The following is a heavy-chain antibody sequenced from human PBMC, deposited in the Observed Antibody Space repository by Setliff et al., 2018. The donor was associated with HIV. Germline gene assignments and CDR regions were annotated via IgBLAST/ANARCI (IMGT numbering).Heavy chain of an antibody. V-gene: IGHV4-39*01. D-gene: IGHD4-4*01. J-gene: IGHJ6*03. CDR1: GGSISSSSYY. CDR2: IYYSGST. Sequence: SETLSLTCTVSGGSISSSSYYWGWIRQPPGKGLEWIGSIYYSGSTYYNPSLKSRVTISVDTSKNQFSLKLSSVTAADTAVYYCALVTTYYYYYMDVWGKGTTVTRLL. CDR3: ALVTTYYYYYMDV.